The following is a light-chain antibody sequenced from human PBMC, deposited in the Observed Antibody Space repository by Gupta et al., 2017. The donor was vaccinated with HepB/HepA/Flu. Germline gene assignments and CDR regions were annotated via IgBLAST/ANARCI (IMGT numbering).Light chain of an antibody. CDR1: QSVATY. V-gene: IGKV1-39*01. CDR2: GAS. Sequence: DIQMTQSPSSLSASVGDRVTITCRAGQSVATYVNWYQQETGKAPKLLIYGASTLNSGVPPRFSGSGSGTDFTLTISRLQPEDFAIYYCQQRVSTPYTFGQGTKLDIK. J-gene: IGKJ2*01. CDR3: QQRVSTPYT.